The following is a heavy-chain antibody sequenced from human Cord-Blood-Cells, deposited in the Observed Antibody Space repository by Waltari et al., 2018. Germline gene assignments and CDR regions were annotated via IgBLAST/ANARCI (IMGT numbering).Heavy chain of an antibody. Sequence: EVQLVESGGGWVQPGGSLRPSCAASGFTFSSYWMSWVRQAPGKGLEWVANIKQDGSEKYYVDSVKGRFTISRDNAKNSLYLQMNSLRAEDTAVYYCARLGIGDAFDIWGQGTMVTVSS. J-gene: IGHJ3*02. D-gene: IGHD3-16*01. CDR1: GFTFSSYW. CDR3: ARLGIGDAFDI. V-gene: IGHV3-7*01. CDR2: IKQDGSEK.